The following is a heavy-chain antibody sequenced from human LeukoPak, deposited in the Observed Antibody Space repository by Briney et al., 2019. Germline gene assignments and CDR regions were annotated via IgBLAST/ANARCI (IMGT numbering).Heavy chain of an antibody. CDR3: AKAPDYYDSSGYYRFGYFDY. CDR2: ISGSGGST. CDR1: GFTFSSYA. J-gene: IGHJ4*02. V-gene: IGHV3-23*01. D-gene: IGHD3-22*01. Sequence: PGRSLRLSCAASGFTFSSYAMSWVRQAPGKGLEWVSAISGSGGSTYYADSVKGRFTISRDNSKNTLYLQMNSLRAEDTAVYYCAKAPDYYDSSGYYRFGYFDYWGQGTLVTVSS.